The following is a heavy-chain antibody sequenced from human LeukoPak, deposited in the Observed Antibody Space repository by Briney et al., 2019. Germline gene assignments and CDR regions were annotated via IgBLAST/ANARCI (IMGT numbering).Heavy chain of an antibody. V-gene: IGHV1-8*02. CDR3: ARGSGYYYDSSGSQFDY. CDR2: MNPNSGNT. D-gene: IGHD3-22*01. CDR1: GYSFTSYW. Sequence: GESLKISCKGSGYSFTSYWIVWVRQATGQGLEWMGLMNPNSGNTGYAQKFQGRVTMTRNTSISTAYMELSSLRSEDTAVYYCARGSGYYYDSSGSQFDYWGQGTLVTVSS. J-gene: IGHJ4*02.